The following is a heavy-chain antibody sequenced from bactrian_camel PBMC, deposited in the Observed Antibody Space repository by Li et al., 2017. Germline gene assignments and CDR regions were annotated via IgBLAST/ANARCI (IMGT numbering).Heavy chain of an antibody. Sequence: QVQLVESGGGSVQAGESLRLSCKASRRSNNCMAWFRQAPGKMREGVAYIYTGDGSPYYDDSVKGRFTVSKDNTKNTVYLQMNSLKPDDTGMYYCAADRSWACSGPPETYDIRGQGT. J-gene: IGHJ3*01. D-gene: IGHD1*01. CDR2: IYTGDGSP. CDR3: AADRSWACSGPPETYDI. V-gene: IGHV3S54*01. CDR1: RRSNNC.